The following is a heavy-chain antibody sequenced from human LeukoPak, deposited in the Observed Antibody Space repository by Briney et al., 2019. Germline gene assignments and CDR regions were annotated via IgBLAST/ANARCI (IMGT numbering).Heavy chain of an antibody. J-gene: IGHJ4*02. CDR1: GYTFTSYY. CDR2: ISTYDGNA. CDR3: ARAPSGFTYGPGDH. V-gene: IGHV1-18*04. Sequence: ASVKVSCKASGYTFTSYYMHWVRQAPGQGLEWVGWISTYDGNANYAQKLQGRVTMTTDTSTITAYMELRSLRSDDTAVYYCARAPSGFTYGPGDHWGQGTLVTVSS. D-gene: IGHD5-18*01.